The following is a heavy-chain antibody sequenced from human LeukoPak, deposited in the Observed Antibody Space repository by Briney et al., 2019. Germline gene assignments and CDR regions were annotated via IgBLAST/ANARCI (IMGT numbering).Heavy chain of an antibody. D-gene: IGHD3-22*01. CDR1: GGTFSSYG. CDR2: ISAYNGNT. CDR3: ARARPGVVANWFDP. V-gene: IGHV1-18*01. Sequence: ASVKVSCKASGGTFSSYGISWVRQAPGQGLEWMGWISAYNGNTNYAQKLQGRVTMTTDTSTSTAYMELRSLRSDDTAVHYCARARPGVVANWFDPWGQGTLVTVSS. J-gene: IGHJ5*02.